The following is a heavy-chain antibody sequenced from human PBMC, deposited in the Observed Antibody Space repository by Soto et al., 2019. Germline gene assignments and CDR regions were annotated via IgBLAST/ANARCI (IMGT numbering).Heavy chain of an antibody. CDR1: GFTFNNYA. J-gene: IGHJ6*02. V-gene: IGHV3-23*01. CDR3: AKRVDSVVEPARVLGYHYGMAI. D-gene: IGHD2-2*01. Sequence: GGSLRLSCAASGFTFNNYAMSWVRQAPGKGLEWVAGISGSGGSTCYADSVKGRFTISRDNSKKTLYLQMNSLRDEDTAVYYCAKRVDSVVEPARVLGYHYGMAIGGQGTRVT. CDR2: ISGSGGST.